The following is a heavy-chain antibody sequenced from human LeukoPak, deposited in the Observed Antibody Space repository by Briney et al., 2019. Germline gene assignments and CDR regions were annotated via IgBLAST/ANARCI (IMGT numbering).Heavy chain of an antibody. D-gene: IGHD2-2*01. CDR2: ISGSGGGT. J-gene: IGHJ4*02. CDR1: GFTFSSYA. CDR3: AKGDALDIVVVPAARVSFDY. Sequence: GGSLRLSCAASGFTFSSYAMSWVRQAPGKGLEWVSAISGSGGGTYYADSVKGRFTISRDNSKNTLYLQMNSLRAEDTAVYYCAKGDALDIVVVPAARVSFDYWGQGTLVTVSS. V-gene: IGHV3-23*01.